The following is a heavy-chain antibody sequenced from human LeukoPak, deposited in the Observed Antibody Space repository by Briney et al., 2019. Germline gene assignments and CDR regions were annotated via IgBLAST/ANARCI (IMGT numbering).Heavy chain of an antibody. CDR2: MNPNSGNT. J-gene: IGHJ3*02. V-gene: IGHV1-8*03. D-gene: IGHD2-2*01. CDR3: ARWGSGYCSSTSCYFDDAFDI. Sequence: ASVKVSCKASGYTFTSYDINWVRQATGQGLEWMGWMNPNSGNTGYAQKFQGRVTITRNTSISTAYMELSSLRSEDTAVYYCARWGSGYCSSTSCYFDDAFDIWGQGTMVTVSS. CDR1: GYTFTSYD.